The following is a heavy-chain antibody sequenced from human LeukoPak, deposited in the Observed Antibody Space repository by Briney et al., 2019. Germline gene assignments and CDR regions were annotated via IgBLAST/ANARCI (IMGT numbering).Heavy chain of an antibody. D-gene: IGHD1-20*01. CDR3: NMFNWNSPFDY. Sequence: GGSLRLSCTASGFTFSDAWVTWVRQAPGKGLEWVSRIRSKTSGGTTDYAAPVNGRFTISRDDSKNTIFLQMNSLKTEDTAVYYCNMFNWNSPFDYWGQGTLVTVSS. CDR2: IRSKTSGGTT. J-gene: IGHJ4*02. V-gene: IGHV3-15*01. CDR1: GFTFSDAW.